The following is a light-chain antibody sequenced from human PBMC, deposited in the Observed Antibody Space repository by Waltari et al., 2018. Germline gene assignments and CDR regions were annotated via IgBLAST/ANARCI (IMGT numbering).Light chain of an antibody. V-gene: IGKV3-20*01. CDR3: HQYSTSPYT. CDR2: GAS. CDR1: QSISSRF. Sequence: EIVLTQSPGTLSLSPGERATLSCRASQSISSRFLAWYQPKPGQAPRLVIYGASSRLTGIPARFSGSGSGTDFTLTISKLEPEDFAVYYCHQYSTSPYTFGQGTKLQI. J-gene: IGKJ2*01.